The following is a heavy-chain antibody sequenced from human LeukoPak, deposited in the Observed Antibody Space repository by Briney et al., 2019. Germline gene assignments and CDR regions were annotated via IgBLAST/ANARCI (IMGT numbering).Heavy chain of an antibody. D-gene: IGHD6-19*01. CDR1: GGSISSYY. CDR2: VYCSGST. J-gene: IGHJ6*02. V-gene: IGHV4-59*01. CDR3: ARDPKGYSSGWYHGMDV. Sequence: SETLSLTCTVSGGSISSYYWSWIRQPPGKGLEWIGYVYCSGSTNYNPSLKSRVTISVDTSKNQFSLKLRSVTAADTAVYYCARDPKGYSSGWYHGMDVWGQGTAVTVSS.